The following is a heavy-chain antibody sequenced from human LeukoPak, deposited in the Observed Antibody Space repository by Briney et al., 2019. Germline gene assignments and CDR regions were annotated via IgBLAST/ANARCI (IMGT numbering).Heavy chain of an antibody. CDR3: ARVALNCYDSSGLFDY. CDR1: GYTFTGYY. V-gene: IGHV1-2*02. D-gene: IGHD3-22*01. J-gene: IGHJ4*02. CDR2: INPDSGGT. Sequence: ASVKVSCKASGYTFTGYYMHWVRQAPGQGLEWMGWINPDSGGTNYAQKFQGRVTMTRDTSISTAFIKLSSLRSDDTAVYYCARVALNCYDSSGLFDYWGQGTLVTVSS.